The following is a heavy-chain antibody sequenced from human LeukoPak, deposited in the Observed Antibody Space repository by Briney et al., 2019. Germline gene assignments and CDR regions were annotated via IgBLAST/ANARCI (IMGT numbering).Heavy chain of an antibody. CDR1: GGSISSTDYY. D-gene: IGHD3-10*01. CDR3: ARGVYGSGSYYLSYFDY. J-gene: IGHJ4*02. Sequence: SETLSLTCTVSGGSISSTDYYWSWIRQPPGKGLEWIGYIYYSGSTNYNPSLKSRVTISVDTSKNQFSLKLSSVTAADTAVYYCARGVYGSGSYYLSYFDYWGQGTLVTVSS. CDR2: IYYSGST. V-gene: IGHV4-61*08.